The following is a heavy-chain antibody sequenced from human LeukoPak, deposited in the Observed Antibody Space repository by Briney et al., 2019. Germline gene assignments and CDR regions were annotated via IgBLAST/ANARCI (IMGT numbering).Heavy chain of an antibody. CDR2: IYENGGTT. Sequence: GGSLRLSCVGSGFTFRSHAMSWVRQAPEKGLEFVSGIYENGGTTYYADSVKGRFSISRDNSKNTLYLQMDSLRGEDTAVYYCAKDRRAAAGGFDYWGQGILVSVSS. D-gene: IGHD6-13*01. CDR1: GFTFRSHA. CDR3: AKDRRAAAGGFDY. J-gene: IGHJ4*02. V-gene: IGHV3-23*01.